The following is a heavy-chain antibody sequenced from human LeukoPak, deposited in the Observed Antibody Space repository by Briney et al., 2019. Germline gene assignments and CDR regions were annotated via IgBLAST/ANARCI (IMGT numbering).Heavy chain of an antibody. J-gene: IGHJ4*02. CDR3: ARTLWFGEPYTLYYFDY. Sequence: SSETLSLTCTVSGGSISSSSYFWGWIRQPPGRGLEWIGRIYYSGSTYYNPSLKSRVTMSVDTSKNQFSLKLSSVTAADTAVYYCARTLWFGEPYTLYYFDYWGQGTLVTVSS. V-gene: IGHV4-39*01. CDR1: GGSISSSSYF. CDR2: IYYSGST. D-gene: IGHD3-10*01.